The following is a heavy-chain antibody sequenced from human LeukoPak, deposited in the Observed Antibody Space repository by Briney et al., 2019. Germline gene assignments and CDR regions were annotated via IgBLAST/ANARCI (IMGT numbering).Heavy chain of an antibody. CDR3: ARCGYYDFWSGYNPATFDY. CDR2: IYYSGST. CDR1: GGSISSSSYY. Sequence: PSETLSLTCTVSGGSISSSSYYWGWIRQPPGKGLEWIGSIYYSGSTYYNPSLKSRVTISVDTSKNQFSLKLSSVTAADTAVYYYARCGYYDFWSGYNPATFDYWGQGTLVTVSS. J-gene: IGHJ4*02. D-gene: IGHD3-3*01. V-gene: IGHV4-39*01.